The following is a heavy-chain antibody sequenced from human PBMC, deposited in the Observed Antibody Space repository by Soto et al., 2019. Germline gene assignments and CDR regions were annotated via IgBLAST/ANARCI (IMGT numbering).Heavy chain of an antibody. CDR1: GFTFNNYA. D-gene: IGHD4-17*01. CDR2: ISGAGGVI. V-gene: IGHV3-23*01. CDR3: AKDRSSGVTLTADN. J-gene: IGHJ4*02. Sequence: EVQLLESGGGVVQPGGSLRLSCAASGFTFNNYAMSWVRQAPGKGLGWVSSISGAGGVIHYADSVRGRFTISRDNSKSTLYLQMNSLRAEDTAVYYWAKDRSSGVTLTADNWGQGTVITVSS.